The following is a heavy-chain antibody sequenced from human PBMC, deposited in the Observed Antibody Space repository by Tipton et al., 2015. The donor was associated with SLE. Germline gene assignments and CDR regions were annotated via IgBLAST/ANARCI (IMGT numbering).Heavy chain of an antibody. CDR1: GFSFELYA. D-gene: IGHD2-21*01. CDR3: ARTFLALIPAHYLLGY. CDR2: ITWNSGSI. Sequence: SLRLSCAASGFSFELYAMQWVRQAPGKGLEWISGITWNSGSITYADSVKGRFTISRDNARDSLYLQMDSLRAEDTALYYCARTFLALIPAHYLLGYWGQGTLVTVSS. V-gene: IGHV3-9*01. J-gene: IGHJ4*01.